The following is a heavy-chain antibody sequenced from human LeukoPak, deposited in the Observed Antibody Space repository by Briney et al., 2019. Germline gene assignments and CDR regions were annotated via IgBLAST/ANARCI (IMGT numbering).Heavy chain of an antibody. CDR2: ISYSGSA. J-gene: IGHJ4*02. CDR1: GYSIGSGYY. CDR3: AKDRPLDTIFGVVIRRPYYFDY. V-gene: IGHV4-38-2*02. Sequence: SETLSLTCTVSGYSIGSGYYWAWIRPSPGKGLEWIGSISYSGSAYYSPSLKSQLTISLDMSKNQFSLKVRSVTAADTAVYYCAKDRPLDTIFGVVIRRPYYFDYWGQGTLVTVSS. D-gene: IGHD3-3*01.